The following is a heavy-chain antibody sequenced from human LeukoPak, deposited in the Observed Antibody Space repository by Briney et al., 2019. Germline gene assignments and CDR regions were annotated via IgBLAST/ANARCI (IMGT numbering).Heavy chain of an antibody. CDR3: TTSDSSSWYGFVY. J-gene: IGHJ4*02. CDR2: TKNKANSYTT. CDR1: GFTFSDHY. D-gene: IGHD6-13*01. V-gene: IGHV3-72*01. Sequence: GGSLRLSCAASGFTFSDHYMDWVRRAPGKGLEWVGRTKNKANSYTTQYAASVKGRFTISRDDSKNSLYLQMNSLKTEDTAVYYCTTSDSSSWYGFVYWGQGTLVTVSS.